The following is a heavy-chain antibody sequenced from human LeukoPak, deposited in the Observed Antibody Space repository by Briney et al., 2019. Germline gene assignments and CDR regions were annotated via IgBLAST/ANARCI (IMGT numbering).Heavy chain of an antibody. V-gene: IGHV4-61*02. CDR3: ARDRSEGTDAFDI. Sequence: SETLSPTCTVSGGSISSGSYYWSWIRQPAGKGLEWIGRIYTSGSTNYNPSLKSRVTISVDTSKNQFSLKLSSVTAADTAVYYCARDRSEGTDAFDIWGQGTMVTVSS. CDR2: IYTSGST. J-gene: IGHJ3*02. D-gene: IGHD1-1*01. CDR1: GGSISSGSYY.